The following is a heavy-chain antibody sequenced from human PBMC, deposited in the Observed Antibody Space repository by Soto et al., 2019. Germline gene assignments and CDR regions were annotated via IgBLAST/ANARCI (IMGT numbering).Heavy chain of an antibody. D-gene: IGHD2-2*01. CDR1: GYSFSTYA. J-gene: IGHJ6*03. V-gene: IGHV1-3*01. CDR2: IHGDNGNT. Sequence: QVHLVQSGAEVKKPGASVKVSCKASGYSFSTYAMNWVRQAPGQGLEWMGWIHGDNGNTKYSQKFQGRVTITRDTSASTFTSYMELSSLRSEDTGVYYCAREPVRHQLPPELYMDVWGEGTTVTVSS. CDR3: AREPVRHQLPPELYMDV.